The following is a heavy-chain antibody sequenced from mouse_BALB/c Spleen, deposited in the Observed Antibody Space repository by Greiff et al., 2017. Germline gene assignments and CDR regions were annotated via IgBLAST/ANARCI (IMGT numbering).Heavy chain of an antibody. CDR3: ARGGYYGSSDY. CDR1: GFTFSSFG. D-gene: IGHD1-1*01. CDR2: ISSGSSTI. V-gene: IGHV5-17*02. Sequence: EVMLVESGGGLVQPGGSRKLSCAASGFTFSSFGMHWVRQAPEKGLEWVAYISSGSSTIYYADTVKGRFTISRDNPKNTLFLQMTSLRSEDTAMYYCARGGYYGSSDYWGQGTSVTVSS. J-gene: IGHJ4*01.